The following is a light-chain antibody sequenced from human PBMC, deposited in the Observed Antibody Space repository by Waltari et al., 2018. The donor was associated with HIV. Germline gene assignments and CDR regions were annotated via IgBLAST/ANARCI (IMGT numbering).Light chain of an antibody. J-gene: IGLJ1*01. CDR3: CSHAGNLIFA. CDR1: SSYVDTF. CDR2: DVS. Sequence: QSALTQPHSVSGSPGQSLTISCTGTSSYVDTFVSWYQHHPGKAPKVSIYDVSNRPSGVPDRFSGSKSGNTAFLTISGLQAEDEADYHCCSHAGNLIFAFGTGTKVTVL. V-gene: IGLV2-11*01.